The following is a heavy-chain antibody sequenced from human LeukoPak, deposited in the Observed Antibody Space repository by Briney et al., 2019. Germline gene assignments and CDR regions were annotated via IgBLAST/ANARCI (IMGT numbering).Heavy chain of an antibody. J-gene: IGHJ4*02. CDR2: IYYSKNT. D-gene: IGHD5-18*01. Sequence: PSETLSLTCTVSGDSISSSSAYWGWIRQPPGKGLEWIGSIYYSKNTYYNPSLKSRVTISADTSKNQFSLTLGSVSATDTAVYHCVSPRGFSHGYFDYWGQGTLVTVSS. CDR3: VSPRGFSHGYFDY. CDR1: GDSISSSSAY. V-gene: IGHV4-39*01.